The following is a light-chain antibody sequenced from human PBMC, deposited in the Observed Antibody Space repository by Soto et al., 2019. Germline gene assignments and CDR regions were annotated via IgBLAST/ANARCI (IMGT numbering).Light chain of an antibody. Sequence: EIVLTQSPGTLSLSPGERATLSCRASQTISSYLAWYQHKPGQAPRLLIYDASSRATDIPARFIGSGSGTDFTLIIGRLVPEDFAVYYCQQYLSSPPYGFGQGTKLEIK. V-gene: IGKV3-20*01. CDR1: QTISSY. J-gene: IGKJ2*03. CDR3: QQYLSSPPYG. CDR2: DAS.